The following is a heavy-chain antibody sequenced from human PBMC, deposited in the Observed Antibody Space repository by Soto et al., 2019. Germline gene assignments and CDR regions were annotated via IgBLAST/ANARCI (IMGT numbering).Heavy chain of an antibody. J-gene: IGHJ4*02. D-gene: IGHD6-19*01. Sequence: GGSLRLSCAASGFTFSSYAMHWVRQAPGKGLEWVAVISYDGSNKYYADSVKGRFTISRDNSKNTLYLQMNSLRAEDTAVYYCARDIAVAGTEGSQDYWGQGTLVTVSS. CDR2: ISYDGSNK. V-gene: IGHV3-30-3*01. CDR3: ARDIAVAGTEGSQDY. CDR1: GFTFSSYA.